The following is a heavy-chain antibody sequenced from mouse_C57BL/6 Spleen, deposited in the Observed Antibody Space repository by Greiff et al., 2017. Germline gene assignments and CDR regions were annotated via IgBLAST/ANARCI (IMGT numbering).Heavy chain of an antibody. CDR2: IRLKSDNYAT. J-gene: IGHJ2*01. D-gene: IGHD2-5*01. CDR1: GFTFSNYW. Sequence: EVKLVESGGGLVQPGGSMKLSCVASGFTFSNYWMNWVRQSPEKGLEWVAQIRLKSDNYATHYAESVKGRFTISRDDSKSSVYLQMNNLRAEDTEIYYCTAYYSNQYYFDYWGQGTTLTVSS. V-gene: IGHV6-3*01. CDR3: TAYYSNQYYFDY.